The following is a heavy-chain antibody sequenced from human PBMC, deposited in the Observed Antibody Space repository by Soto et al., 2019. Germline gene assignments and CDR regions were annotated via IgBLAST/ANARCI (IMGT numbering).Heavy chain of an antibody. J-gene: IGHJ5*02. CDR3: AKFPSYQFGELSRLNWFDP. D-gene: IGHD3-10*01. CDR2: ISGSGGST. V-gene: IGHV3-23*01. CDR1: RFTFSSYA. Sequence: GGSLRLSCAASRFTFSSYAMSWVRQAPGKGLEWVSAISGSGGSTYYADSVKGRFTISRDNSKNTLYLQMNSLRAEDTAVYYCAKFPSYQFGELSRLNWFDPWGQGTLVTVSS.